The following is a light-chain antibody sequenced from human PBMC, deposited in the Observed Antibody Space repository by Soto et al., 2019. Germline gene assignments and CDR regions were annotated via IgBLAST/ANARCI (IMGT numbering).Light chain of an antibody. V-gene: IGKV1-39*01. J-gene: IGKJ1*01. Sequence: DIQMTQSPSSLSASVGDRVTITCRASQSIITYLNWYQQKPGKAPKLLIYAASNLQSGVPSRFSGSGSGTDFTLTISTLQPEDFATYYCQQSYSTLRAFGQGTKVEVK. CDR3: QQSYSTLRA. CDR1: QSIITY. CDR2: AAS.